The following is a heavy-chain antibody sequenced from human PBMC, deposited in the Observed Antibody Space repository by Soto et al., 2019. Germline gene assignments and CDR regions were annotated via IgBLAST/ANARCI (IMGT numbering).Heavy chain of an antibody. CDR2: IYPADSDT. CDR1: GYLFRNYW. CDR3: ALRSASMSEYEY. D-gene: IGHD6-19*01. V-gene: IGHV5-51*01. J-gene: IGHJ4*02. Sequence: EVQRVQSGAEMKKPGESLKISWKAYGYLFRNYWIAWVRQMPGKGLEWLGIIYPADSDTRYSPSFEGQVTMSVDKSISTAYLHWSSLKASDTAMYYCALRSASMSEYEYWGQGPLVIASS.